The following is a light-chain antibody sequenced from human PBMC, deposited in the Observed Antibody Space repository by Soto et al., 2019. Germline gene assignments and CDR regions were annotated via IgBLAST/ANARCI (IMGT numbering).Light chain of an antibody. V-gene: IGKV3-15*01. J-gene: IGKJ4*01. CDR2: VAS. CDR1: HSVSSN. Sequence: EIAMTQSPATLSVSPGARATLSCRASHSVSSNLAWYQQQPGQTPKLLIYVASTRATGIPARFSGSGSGTEFTLTISSLQSEDFAVYYCQQYNVWPLTFGGGTKVEFK. CDR3: QQYNVWPLT.